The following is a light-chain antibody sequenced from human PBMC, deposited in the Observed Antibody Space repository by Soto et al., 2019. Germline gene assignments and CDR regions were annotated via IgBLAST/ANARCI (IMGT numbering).Light chain of an antibody. CDR2: GVS. Sequence: EIVMTQSPGTLSLSPGERATLSCRASQSLSNIYLAWYQKKPGQAPRVLIYGVSTRATGIPDRFSGSGSGTDFTLTISRLEPEDFAVYYCQQYSNLPFTFGPGTKVDIK. CDR3: QQYSNLPFT. J-gene: IGKJ3*01. CDR1: QSLSNIY. V-gene: IGKV3-20*01.